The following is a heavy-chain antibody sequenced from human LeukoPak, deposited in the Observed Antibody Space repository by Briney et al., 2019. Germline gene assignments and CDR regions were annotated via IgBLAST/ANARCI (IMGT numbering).Heavy chain of an antibody. CDR2: IWNDGTNK. J-gene: IGHJ4*02. CDR1: GFTFSHYG. Sequence: PGGSLRLSCAASGFTFSHYGMHWVRQAPGKGLEWAAVIWNDGTNKYYSDSVKGRFTIYRDDSQNRVYLQMNSLRADDTALYYCAKDAQRGFDYSNSLEYWGQGALVTVSS. CDR3: AKDAQRGFDYSNSLEY. V-gene: IGHV3-33*06. D-gene: IGHD4-11*01.